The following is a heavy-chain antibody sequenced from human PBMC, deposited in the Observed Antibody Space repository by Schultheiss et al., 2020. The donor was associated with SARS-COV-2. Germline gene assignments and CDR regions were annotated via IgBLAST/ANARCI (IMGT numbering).Heavy chain of an antibody. J-gene: IGHJ4*02. V-gene: IGHV1-2*06. CDR3: ARVKYYDILTGYPNVDYFDY. CDR1: GYIFTYHY. D-gene: IGHD3-9*01. Sequence: ASVKVSCKTSGYIFTYHYIHWVRQAPGQGLEWMGRINPDSGTTSSAQRFQGRVTMTTDTSISTVYMELRSLRSDDTAVYYCARVKYYDILTGYPNVDYFDYWGQGTLVTVSS. CDR2: INPDSGTT.